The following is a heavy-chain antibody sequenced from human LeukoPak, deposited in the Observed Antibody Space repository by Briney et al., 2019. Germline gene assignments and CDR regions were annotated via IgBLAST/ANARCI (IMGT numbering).Heavy chain of an antibody. CDR1: GFIFSDYY. V-gene: IGHV3-7*01. Sequence: PGGSLRLSCVGSGFIFSDYYMSWVRQTPEKGLEWVANLNQDGSEKYYVDSVRGRFTISRDNAKKSLYLQMNSLRVEDTAVYYCATYRQVLLPFESWGQGTLVTVSS. D-gene: IGHD2-8*02. CDR2: LNQDGSEK. J-gene: IGHJ4*02. CDR3: ATYRQVLLPFES.